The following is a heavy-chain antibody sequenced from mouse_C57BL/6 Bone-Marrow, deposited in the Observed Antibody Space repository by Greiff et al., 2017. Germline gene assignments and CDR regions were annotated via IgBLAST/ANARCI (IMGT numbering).Heavy chain of an antibody. V-gene: IGHV7-3*01. CDR2: IRNKANGYTT. Sequence: EVHLVESGGGLVQPGGSLSLSCAASGFTFTDYYMSWVRQPPGKALEWLGFIRNKANGYTTEYSASVKGRFTISRDNSQSILYLQMNALRAEDSATYYCARYGTGFAYWGQGTLVTVSA. CDR1: GFTFTDYY. D-gene: IGHD4-1*01. J-gene: IGHJ3*01. CDR3: ARYGTGFAY.